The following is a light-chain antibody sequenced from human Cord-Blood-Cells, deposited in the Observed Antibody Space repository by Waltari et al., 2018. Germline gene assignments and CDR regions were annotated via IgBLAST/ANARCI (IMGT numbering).Light chain of an antibody. J-gene: IGLJ2*01. CDR1: SSNLGSNY. CDR2: RNN. CDR3: AAWDDSLSGVV. Sequence: QSVLTQPPSASGTPGQRVTISCSGSSSNLGSNYVYWYQQPPGPAPKLLIYRNNQRPSGVPARFSGSKSGTSASLAISGLRSEDEADYYCAAWDDSLSGVVFGGGTKLTVL. V-gene: IGLV1-47*01.